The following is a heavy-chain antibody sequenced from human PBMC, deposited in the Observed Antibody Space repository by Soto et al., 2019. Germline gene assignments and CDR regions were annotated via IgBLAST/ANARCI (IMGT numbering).Heavy chain of an antibody. CDR1: GGIFSSYT. CDR3: AKDALATGTTYSF. V-gene: IGHV1-69*18. J-gene: IGHJ4*02. D-gene: IGHD1-1*01. Sequence: QVQLVQSGAEVKQPGSSVKVSCKASGGIFSSYTFTWVRQAPGQGLEWLGSIMPIFNAPKYAQKFQDRLTITADESTNTVYMELNGLRSEDTAVFFCAKDALATGTTYSFWGQGTLVTVSS. CDR2: IMPIFNAP.